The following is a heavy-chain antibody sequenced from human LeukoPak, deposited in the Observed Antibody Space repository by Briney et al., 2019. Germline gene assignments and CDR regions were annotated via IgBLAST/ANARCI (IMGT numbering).Heavy chain of an antibody. D-gene: IGHD2-8*02. J-gene: IGHJ4*02. CDR3: ARRGWSTELFEY. CDR2: THPGDSDT. Sequence: GESLKISCKGSGYSFTTYWIGWVRPMPGKGLEWMGVTHPGDSDTRYSPSFQGQVTISADKSISTAFLQWSSLKASDTAMYYCARRGWSTELFEYWGQGTLVTVSS. V-gene: IGHV5-51*01. CDR1: GYSFTTYW.